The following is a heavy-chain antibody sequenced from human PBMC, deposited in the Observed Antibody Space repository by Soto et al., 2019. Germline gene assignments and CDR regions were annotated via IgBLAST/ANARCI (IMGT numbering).Heavy chain of an antibody. CDR2: FVPMFSSS. CDR1: GTTFSTHG. J-gene: IGHJ4*02. D-gene: IGHD1-26*01. V-gene: IGHV1-69*01. Sequence: QVQLVQSGAEVRKPGSSVNVSCKASGTTFSTHGIHWVRQALGQGLEWMGGFVPMFSSSNYAQKFQGRLTIVADESTNSVYMELNSLRVDDSAIYYCARTGGTYYFDHWGQGTLVTVSS. CDR3: ARTGGTYYFDH.